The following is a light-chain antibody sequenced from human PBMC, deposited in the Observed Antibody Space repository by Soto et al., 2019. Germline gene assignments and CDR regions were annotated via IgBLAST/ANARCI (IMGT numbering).Light chain of an antibody. J-gene: IGLJ3*02. CDR2: EVS. Sequence: QSVLTQPASVSGSPGQSITISCTGTSSDVGGYNYVSWYQQHPGKAPKLMIYEVSNRPSGVSNRFSGSKSGNTASLIISGLQAEDEADYYCSSYTSSSTRVFGEGTKLTVL. V-gene: IGLV2-14*01. CDR3: SSYTSSSTRV. CDR1: SSDVGGYNY.